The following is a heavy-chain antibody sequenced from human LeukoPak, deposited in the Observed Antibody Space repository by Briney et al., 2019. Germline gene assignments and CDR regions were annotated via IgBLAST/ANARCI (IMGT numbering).Heavy chain of an antibody. J-gene: IGHJ6*03. D-gene: IGHD3-22*01. CDR1: GFTFSSYS. CDR2: ISSSSSYI. CDR3: ARASGYNHYYYMDV. Sequence: PGGSLRLSCAASGFTFSSYSMNWVRQAPGKGLEWVSSISSSSSYIYYADSVKGRFTISRDNAKNSLYLQMNSLRSEDTAVYYCARASGYNHYYYMDVWGKGTTVTVSS. V-gene: IGHV3-21*04.